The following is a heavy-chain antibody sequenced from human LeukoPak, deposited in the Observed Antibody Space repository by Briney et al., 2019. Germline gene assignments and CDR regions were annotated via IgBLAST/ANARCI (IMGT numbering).Heavy chain of an antibody. CDR2: ISGSGTI. V-gene: IGHV3-48*01. Sequence: GGSLRLSCAASGFTFSDYSMNWVRQAPGKGLEWISYISGSGTIYYADSVKGRFTISRDNAQRLVYLQMNSLRAEDTAVYYCARESYYDSSGYSYWGQGTLVTVSS. J-gene: IGHJ4*02. CDR1: GFTFSDYS. D-gene: IGHD3-22*01. CDR3: ARESYYDSSGYSY.